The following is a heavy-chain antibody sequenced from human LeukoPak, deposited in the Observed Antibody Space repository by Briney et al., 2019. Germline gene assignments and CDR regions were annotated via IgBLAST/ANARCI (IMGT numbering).Heavy chain of an antibody. J-gene: IGHJ4*02. V-gene: IGHV4-34*01. Sequence: SETLSLTCAVYGGSFSGYYWTWIRQPPGKGLEWIGEINHSGNTNYNPSLKSRVTISVDTSKNQFSLKLTSVTAADTAFYYCARHYYGSGTSMVDYWGQGTLVTVSS. D-gene: IGHD3-10*01. CDR1: GGSFSGYY. CDR3: ARHYYGSGTSMVDY. CDR2: INHSGNT.